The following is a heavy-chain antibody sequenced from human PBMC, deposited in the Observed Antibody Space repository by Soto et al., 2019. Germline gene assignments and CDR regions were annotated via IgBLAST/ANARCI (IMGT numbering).Heavy chain of an antibody. CDR2: ISGDGGST. CDR1: GFTFDDYA. V-gene: IGHV3-43*02. D-gene: IGHD3-22*01. J-gene: IGHJ4*02. CDR3: AKIRLLYYYDSSGYYYDY. Sequence: GGSLRLSCAASGFTFDDYAMHWVRQAPGKGLEWVSLISGDGGSTYYVDSVKGRFTISRDNSKNSLYLQMNSLRTEDTALYYCAKIRLLYYYDSSGYYYDYWGQGTLVTVSS.